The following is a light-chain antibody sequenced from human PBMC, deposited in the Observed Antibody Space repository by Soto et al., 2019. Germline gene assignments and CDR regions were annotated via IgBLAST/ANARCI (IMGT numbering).Light chain of an antibody. CDR1: QSVSSSY. Sequence: EIGLTQSPGTLSLSPGERATLSCRASQSVSSSYLAWYQQKPGQAPRLLIYGASSRATGIPDRFSGSGSGTDFTLTISRLEPEDVAVYYCQQYGSSPHTFGQGTKLEIK. CDR3: QQYGSSPHT. CDR2: GAS. V-gene: IGKV3-20*01. J-gene: IGKJ2*01.